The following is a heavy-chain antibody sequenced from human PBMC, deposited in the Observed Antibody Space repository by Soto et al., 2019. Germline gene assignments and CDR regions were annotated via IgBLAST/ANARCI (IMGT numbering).Heavy chain of an antibody. Sequence: SETLSLTCTVSGGSISSSSYYWGWIRQPPGKGLEWIGSIYYSGSTYYTPSLKSRVTISVDTSKNQFSLKLSSVTAADTAVYYCARHAVVVPAAILTLPSWFDPWGQGTLVTVSS. J-gene: IGHJ5*02. V-gene: IGHV4-39*01. CDR1: GGSISSSSYY. D-gene: IGHD2-2*01. CDR2: IYYSGST. CDR3: ARHAVVVPAAILTLPSWFDP.